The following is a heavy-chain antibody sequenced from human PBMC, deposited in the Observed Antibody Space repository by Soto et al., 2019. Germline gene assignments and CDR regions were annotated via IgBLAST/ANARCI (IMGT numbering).Heavy chain of an antibody. CDR1: GFTFSISG. Sequence: GGSLRLSCAASGFTFSISGMHWVRQAPGKGLEWVAIIWYDGSKKYYADSVKGRFTISRDNSKNTVYLQMNSLRAEDTAVYYCARAPFTIYDTSGYYDYWGQGTLVTVSS. CDR3: ARAPFTIYDTSGYYDY. D-gene: IGHD3-22*01. V-gene: IGHV3-33*01. J-gene: IGHJ4*02. CDR2: IWYDGSKK.